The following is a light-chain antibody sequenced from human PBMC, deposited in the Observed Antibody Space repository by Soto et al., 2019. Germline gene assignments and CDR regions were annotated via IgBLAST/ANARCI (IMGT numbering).Light chain of an antibody. V-gene: IGKV3-20*01. J-gene: IGKJ1*01. CDR2: GAS. Sequence: PGERATLSCRASQSVSSSYLAWYQQKPGQAPRLLIYGASSRATGIPDRFSGSGSGTDFTLTISRLEPEDFAVYYCQQYGSSPWTFGQGTKVDIK. CDR1: QSVSSSY. CDR3: QQYGSSPWT.